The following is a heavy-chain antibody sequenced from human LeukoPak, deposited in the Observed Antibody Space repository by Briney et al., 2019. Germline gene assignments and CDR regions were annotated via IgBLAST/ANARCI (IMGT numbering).Heavy chain of an antibody. CDR1: GYTFTSYA. CDR2: IIPILGIA. D-gene: IGHD6-13*01. CDR3: ARGIAAAGTGNY. Sequence: ASVKVSCKASGYTFTSYAMNWVRQAPGQGLEWMGRIIPILGIANYAQKFQGRVTITADKSTSTAYMELSSLRSEDTAVYYCARGIAAAGTGNYWGQGTLVTVSS. V-gene: IGHV1-69*04. J-gene: IGHJ4*02.